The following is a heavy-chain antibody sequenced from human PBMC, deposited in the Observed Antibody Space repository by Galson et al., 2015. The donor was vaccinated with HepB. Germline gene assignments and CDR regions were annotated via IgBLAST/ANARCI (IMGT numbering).Heavy chain of an antibody. CDR1: GYSFTSYW. V-gene: IGHV5-51*01. CDR2: IYPGDSDT. CDR3: ARYSSGWSTQPHYYYYYGMDV. J-gene: IGHJ6*02. D-gene: IGHD6-19*01. Sequence: QSGAEVKKPGESLKISCKGSGYSFTSYWIGWVRQMPGKGLEWMGIIYPGDSDTRYSPSSQGQVTISADKSISTAYLQWSSLKASDTAMYYCARYSSGWSTQPHYYYYYGMDVWGQGTTVTVSS.